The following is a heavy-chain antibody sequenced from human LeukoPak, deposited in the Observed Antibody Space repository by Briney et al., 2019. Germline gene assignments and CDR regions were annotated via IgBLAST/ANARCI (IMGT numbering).Heavy chain of an antibody. J-gene: IGHJ4*02. Sequence: PGGSLSLSCAAYGFTFSSYEMTWVRQAPGQGLERLSYISGRGFAILYTDSVKGRFTIYRDNAKNSLYLQMSSLRAEDTAVYYCAREGDVHNWNDGYYFDHWGQGTLVTGSS. CDR2: ISGRGFAI. D-gene: IGHD1-20*01. CDR3: AREGDVHNWNDGYYFDH. CDR1: GFTFSSYE. V-gene: IGHV3-48*03.